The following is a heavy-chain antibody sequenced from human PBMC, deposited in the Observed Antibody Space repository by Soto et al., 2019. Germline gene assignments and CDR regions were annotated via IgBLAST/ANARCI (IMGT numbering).Heavy chain of an antibody. V-gene: IGHV1-69*13. Sequence: GASVKVSCKASGGTFSSYAISWVRQAPGQGLEWMGGIIPIFGTANYAQKFQGRVTITADGSTSTAYMELSSLRSEDTAVYYCARDILDCTNGVCAFGYGMDVWGQGTTVTVSS. CDR3: ARDILDCTNGVCAFGYGMDV. J-gene: IGHJ6*02. D-gene: IGHD2-8*01. CDR1: GGTFSSYA. CDR2: IIPIFGTA.